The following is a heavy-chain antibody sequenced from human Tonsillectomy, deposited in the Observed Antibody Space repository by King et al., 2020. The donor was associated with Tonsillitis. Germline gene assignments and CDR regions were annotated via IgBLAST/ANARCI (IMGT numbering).Heavy chain of an antibody. CDR2: ISGYKGNT. V-gene: IGHV1-18*01. J-gene: IGHJ4*02. CDR3: AREEKYLEWLGY. Sequence: VQLVESGAEVKKPGASVKVSCTASGYSFTTYGISWVRQAPGEGLEWMGWISGYKGNTKYAQKFQGRVTLTTDTSTSTAYMELRSLRSDDTAVYYCAREEKYLEWLGYWGQGTLVTVSS. CDR1: GYSFTTYG. D-gene: IGHD3-3*01.